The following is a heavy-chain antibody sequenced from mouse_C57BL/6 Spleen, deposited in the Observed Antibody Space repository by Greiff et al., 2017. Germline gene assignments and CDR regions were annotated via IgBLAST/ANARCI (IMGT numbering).Heavy chain of an antibody. CDR1: GYTFTSYW. D-gene: IGHD1-1*02. CDR2: IDPSDSDI. J-gene: IGHJ2*01. CDR3: ARGEYGGSRGGYFDC. Sequence: QVQLQQSGAELVRPGSSVKLSCKASGYTFTSYWMHWVKQRPIQGLEWIGNIDPSDSDIHYKQKFKDKATLAEDKSPSTVYMQLSSLTSEDSAVYYWARGEYGGSRGGYFDCWGKGTTLTVSS. V-gene: IGHV1-52*01.